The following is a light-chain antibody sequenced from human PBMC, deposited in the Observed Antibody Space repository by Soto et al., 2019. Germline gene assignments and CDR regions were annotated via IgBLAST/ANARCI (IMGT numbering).Light chain of an antibody. CDR3: ASWDDSLSGFV. V-gene: IGLV1-47*01. CDR2: RSD. Sequence: QSVRTQPPSASGTPGQRVTISCSGSTSNIGHNYVCWYQQLPGSTPKLLIQRSDQRPSGVPDRFSGSKSGTSASLTIGGLRSEDEADYYCASWDDSLSGFVFGTGTKVTVL. CDR1: TSNIGHNY. J-gene: IGLJ1*01.